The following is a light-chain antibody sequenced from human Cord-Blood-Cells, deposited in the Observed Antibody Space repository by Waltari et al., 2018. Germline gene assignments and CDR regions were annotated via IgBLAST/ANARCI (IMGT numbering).Light chain of an antibody. V-gene: IGKV3-20*01. CDR2: GAS. Sequence: EIVLTQSPGTLSLSPGERATLSCRASQSVSSSYLAWYQQKPGQAPRLLIYGASSRATGIPDRVSGSGSGTDFTLTISRLEPEEFAVYYCQQYGSSALTFGGGTKVEIK. J-gene: IGKJ4*01. CDR3: QQYGSSALT. CDR1: QSVSSSY.